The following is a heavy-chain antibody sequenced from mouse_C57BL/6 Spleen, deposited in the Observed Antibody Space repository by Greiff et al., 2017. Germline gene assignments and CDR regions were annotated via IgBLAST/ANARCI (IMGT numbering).Heavy chain of an antibody. CDR3: ARPDYYGSSAMDY. CDR2: IRNKANGYTT. V-gene: IGHV7-3*01. J-gene: IGHJ4*01. D-gene: IGHD1-1*01. Sequence: EVKVVESGGGLVQPGGSLSLSCAASGFTFTDYYMSWVRQPPGKALEWLGFIRNKANGYTTEYSASVKGRFTISRDNSQSILYLQMNALRAEDSATYYCARPDYYGSSAMDYWGQGTSVTVSS. CDR1: GFTFTDYY.